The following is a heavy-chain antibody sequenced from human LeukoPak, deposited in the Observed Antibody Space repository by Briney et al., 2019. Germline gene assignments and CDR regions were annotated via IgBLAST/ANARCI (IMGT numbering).Heavy chain of an antibody. Sequence: SETLSLTCTVSGGSISPHYWTWIRQTPGKGLEWIGYVYYNGLTSYNASLRSRLILSVDTARNQVSLKLTSVTAADTAVYYCTRERSTVTFDYWGQGTLVTVSS. CDR3: TRERSTVTFDY. D-gene: IGHD4-17*01. J-gene: IGHJ4*02. CDR1: GGSISPHY. CDR2: VYYNGLT. V-gene: IGHV4-59*11.